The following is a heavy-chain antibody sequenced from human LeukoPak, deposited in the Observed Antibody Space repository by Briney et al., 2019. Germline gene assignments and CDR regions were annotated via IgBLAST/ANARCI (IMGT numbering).Heavy chain of an antibody. V-gene: IGHV4-59*11. Sequence: SETLSLTCTVSGGSICSHYWSWIRQPPGKGLEWIGYIYYSGSTNYNPSLKSRVTISVDTSKNQFSLKLSSVTAADAAVYYCAIYDFWSGFKRFDPWGQGTLGTGSS. J-gene: IGHJ5*02. D-gene: IGHD3-3*01. CDR2: IYYSGST. CDR1: GGSICSHY. CDR3: AIYDFWSGFKRFDP.